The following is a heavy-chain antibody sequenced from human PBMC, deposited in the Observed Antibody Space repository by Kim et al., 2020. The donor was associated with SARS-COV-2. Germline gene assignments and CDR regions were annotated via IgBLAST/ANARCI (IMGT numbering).Heavy chain of an antibody. J-gene: IGHJ2*01. CDR3: ARRFWYFDL. V-gene: IGHV4-59*08. CDR1: GGSISTYY. CDR2: IYYSGST. Sequence: SETLSLTCTVSGGSISTYYWSWIRQPPGKGLEWIGYIYYSGSTNYNPSLKSRVTISVDTSKNQFSLKLTSVTAADTAVYYCARRFWYFDLWGRGTLVTVSS.